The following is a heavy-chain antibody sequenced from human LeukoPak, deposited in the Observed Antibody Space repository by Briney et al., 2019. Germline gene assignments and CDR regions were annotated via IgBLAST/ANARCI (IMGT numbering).Heavy chain of an antibody. V-gene: IGHV4-59*08. D-gene: IGHD2-2*01. CDR3: ARQPLVRGTTYGMDV. CDR2: IYYSGST. CDR1: GGSISSYY. J-gene: IGHJ6*02. Sequence: KTSETLSLTCTVSGGSISSYYWSWIRQPPGKGLVWIGYIYYSGSTNYSPSLKSRVTISVDTSKNQFSLKLSSVTAADTAVYYCARQPLVRGTTYGMDVWGQGTTVTVSS.